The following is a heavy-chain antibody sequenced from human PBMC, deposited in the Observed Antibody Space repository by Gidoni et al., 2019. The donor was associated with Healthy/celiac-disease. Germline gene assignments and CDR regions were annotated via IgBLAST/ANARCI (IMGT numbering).Heavy chain of an antibody. J-gene: IGHJ4*02. Sequence: EVQMVESGGGLVKTGGYQRLSCAASGLSFSSYSMNWVRQAPGKGLEWVSSISSSISYIYYADSVKGRFTISRDNAKNSLYLQMNSLRAEYTAVYYCARDLGRGYSYGFWGQGTLVTVSS. CDR1: GLSFSSYS. V-gene: IGHV3-21*01. D-gene: IGHD5-18*01. CDR2: ISSSISYI. CDR3: ARDLGRGYSYGF.